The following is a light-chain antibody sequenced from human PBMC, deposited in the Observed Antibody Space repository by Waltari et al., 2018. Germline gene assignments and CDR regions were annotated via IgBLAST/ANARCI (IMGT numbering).Light chain of an antibody. CDR1: NRDVGGYNQ. J-gene: IGLJ2*01. CDR2: DVT. CDR3: TSFTYRTTLV. Sequence: QSALTQPASVSGSPGQSITISCTGTNRDVGGYNQVSWYQYLPGQAPKLLIYDVTKRPSGVSDRVSGSRTGATDSLTISGLQAEDDAEYYCTSFTYRTTLVCGGWTKLAVL. V-gene: IGLV2-14*03.